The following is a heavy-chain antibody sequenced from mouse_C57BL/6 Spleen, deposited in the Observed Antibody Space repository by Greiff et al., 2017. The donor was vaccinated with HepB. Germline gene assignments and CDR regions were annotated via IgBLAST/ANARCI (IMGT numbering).Heavy chain of an antibody. CDR1: GYTFTSYR. CDR2: IDPSDSYT. CDR3: ARGSYGYEDYAMDY. J-gene: IGHJ4*01. D-gene: IGHD2-2*01. Sequence: VQLQQPGAELVKPGASVKLSCKASGYTFTSYRMQWVKQRPGQGLEWIGEIDPSDSYTNYNQKFKGKATLTVDTSSSTAYMQLSSLTSEDSAVYYCARGSYGYEDYAMDYWGQGTSVTVSS. V-gene: IGHV1-50*01.